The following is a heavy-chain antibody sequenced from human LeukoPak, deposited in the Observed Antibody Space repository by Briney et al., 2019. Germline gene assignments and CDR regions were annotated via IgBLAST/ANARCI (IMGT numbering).Heavy chain of an antibody. CDR2: IYHSGRT. CDR3: ARALTVTRDY. V-gene: IGHV4-38-2*02. D-gene: IGHD4-17*01. CDR1: GYSISSGYY. J-gene: IGHJ4*02. Sequence: PSETLSLTCTVSGYSISSGYYWGWIRQPPGKGVEWIGRIYHSGRTYYNPSLKSRVTIGVETSKNQFSLKLSSVTAADTAVYYCARALTVTRDYWGQGTLVTVSS.